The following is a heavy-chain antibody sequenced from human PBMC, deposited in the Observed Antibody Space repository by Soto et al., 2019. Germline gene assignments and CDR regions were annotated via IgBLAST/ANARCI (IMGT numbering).Heavy chain of an antibody. J-gene: IGHJ6*02. CDR2: IYPGDSDT. Sequence: PGESLKISCKGSGYSFTSYWIGWVRQMPGKGLEWMGIIYPGDSDTRYSPSFQGQVTISADKSISTAYLQWSSLKASDTAMYYCARLGSKGYRYYYYGMDVWGQGTTVTVSS. V-gene: IGHV5-51*01. D-gene: IGHD3-16*02. CDR1: GYSFTSYW. CDR3: ARLGSKGYRYYYYGMDV.